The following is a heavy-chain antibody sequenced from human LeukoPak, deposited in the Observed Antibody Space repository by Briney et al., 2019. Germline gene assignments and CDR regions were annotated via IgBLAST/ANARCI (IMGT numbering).Heavy chain of an antibody. CDR3: AKAILTGSYRGYFDY. CDR1: GFTFSDYE. D-gene: IGHD3-9*01. V-gene: IGHV3-48*03. J-gene: IGHJ4*02. Sequence: GGSLRLSCAASGFTFSDYEMNWVRQAPGKGLEWVSYISSSGNTRYYADSVKGRFTISRDNSKNTLYLQMNSLRAEDTAVYYCAKAILTGSYRGYFDYWGQGTLVTVSS. CDR2: ISSSGNTR.